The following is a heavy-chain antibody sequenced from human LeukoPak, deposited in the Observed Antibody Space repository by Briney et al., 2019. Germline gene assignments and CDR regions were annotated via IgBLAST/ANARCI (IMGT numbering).Heavy chain of an antibody. J-gene: IGHJ4*02. CDR3: ARAVEMSTIHPGFDF. CDR1: GGSISSGAYY. Sequence: PSETLSLTCSVSGGSISSGAYYWGWIRQPPGKGLEFIGSIYYIGSTFYNPSLKSRVTISVDTSKNQVSLNLTSVTAADTAVYYCARAVEMSTIHPGFDFWGQGALVTVSS. CDR2: IYYIGST. D-gene: IGHD5-24*01. V-gene: IGHV4-39*01.